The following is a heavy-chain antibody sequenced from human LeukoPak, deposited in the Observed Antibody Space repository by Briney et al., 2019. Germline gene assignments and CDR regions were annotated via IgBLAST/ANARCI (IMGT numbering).Heavy chain of an antibody. CDR2: ISSGSGYI. V-gene: IGHV3-21*01. CDR1: GFTFSSYA. D-gene: IGHD6-13*01. J-gene: IGHJ5*02. Sequence: PGGSQRLSCAASGFTFSSYAMSWVRQAPGKGLEWVSSISSGSGYIYYADSVKGRFTISRDNAKNSLYLQMNSLRAEDTAVYYCARDLAAGAENWFDPWGQGTLVSVSS. CDR3: ARDLAAGAENWFDP.